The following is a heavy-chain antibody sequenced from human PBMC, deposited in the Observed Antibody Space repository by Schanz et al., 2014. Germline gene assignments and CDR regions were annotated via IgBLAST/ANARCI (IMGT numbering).Heavy chain of an antibody. V-gene: IGHV3-7*03. CDR2: IKGDSSEK. CDR1: RFTFSNYA. J-gene: IGHJ3*02. CDR3: ARENLNWEAFDI. D-gene: IGHD7-27*01. Sequence: DVQLVESGGGLAQPGGSLRLSCVASRFTFSNYAMSWVRQAPGKGLEWVANIKGDSSEKNYVDSVKGRFTISRDNAKNSLYLEMTSLRGEDTAVYYCARENLNWEAFDIWGQGTVVTVSS.